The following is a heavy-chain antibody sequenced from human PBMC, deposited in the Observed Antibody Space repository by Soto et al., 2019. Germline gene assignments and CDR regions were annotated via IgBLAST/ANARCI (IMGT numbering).Heavy chain of an antibody. CDR2: ISYDGSNK. V-gene: IGHV3-30-3*01. CDR3: ARERESWSYSLYFDY. CDR1: GFTFSSYA. Sequence: QVQLVESGGGVVQPGRSLRLSCAASGFTFSSYAMHWVRQAPGKGLEWVAVISYDGSNKYYADSVKGRFTISRDNSKITLYLQMNSLRAEDTAVYYCARERESWSYSLYFDYWGQGTLVTVSS. D-gene: IGHD1-26*01. J-gene: IGHJ4*02.